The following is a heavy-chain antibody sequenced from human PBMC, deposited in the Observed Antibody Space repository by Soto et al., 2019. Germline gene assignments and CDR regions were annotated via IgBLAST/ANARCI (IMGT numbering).Heavy chain of an antibody. CDR3: ARGGIAVAGLPYYYYGMDV. D-gene: IGHD6-19*01. J-gene: IGHJ6*02. CDR1: GYTFTSYG. CDR2: ISAYNGNT. Sequence: ASVKVSCKASGYTFTSYGISWVRQAPGQGLEWMAWISAYNGNTNYAQKLQGRVTMTTDTSTSTAYMELRSLRSDDTAVYYCARGGIAVAGLPYYYYGMDVWGQGTTVTVSS. V-gene: IGHV1-18*01.